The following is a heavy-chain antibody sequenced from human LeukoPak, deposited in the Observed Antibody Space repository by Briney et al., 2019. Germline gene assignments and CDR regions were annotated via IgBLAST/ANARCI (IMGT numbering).Heavy chain of an antibody. Sequence: GGSLRLSCAASGFTFSSYSMNWVCQAPGKGLEWVSCISSSSTFIYYADSVKGRFTISRDNAKNTLYLQMNSLRAEDTAVYYCARDHPSHYYGMDVWGQGTTVTVSS. CDR1: GFTFSSYS. V-gene: IGHV3-21*01. CDR2: ISSSSTFI. J-gene: IGHJ6*02. CDR3: ARDHPSHYYGMDV. D-gene: IGHD7-27*01.